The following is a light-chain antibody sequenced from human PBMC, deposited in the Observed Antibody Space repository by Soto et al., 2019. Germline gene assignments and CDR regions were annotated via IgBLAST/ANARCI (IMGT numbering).Light chain of an antibody. Sequence: QSVLTQPPSASGTPGQRVTISCSGSNSDIGTNPVNWYQHLPRTAPKLLIYSNNKRPSGVPDRFSGSKSGTSASLAISGLQSEDEADYYCAAWDDSLNGPVFGGGTKLT. CDR3: AAWDDSLNGPV. CDR1: NSDIGTNP. J-gene: IGLJ2*01. V-gene: IGLV1-44*01. CDR2: SNN.